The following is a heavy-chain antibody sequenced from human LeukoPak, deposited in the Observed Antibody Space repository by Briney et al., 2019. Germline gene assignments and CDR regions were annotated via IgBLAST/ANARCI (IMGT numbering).Heavy chain of an antibody. CDR1: GFTFKNYG. Sequence: GGSLRLSCATSGFTFKNYGMHRVRQAPGKGLEWVAVIWYDGSNKYYAESVKGRFTISRDDPKKTLYLQMDSLRDEDTAVYYCAGDERSRYLDLWGQGTLVIVSS. D-gene: IGHD2-2*01. J-gene: IGHJ4*02. CDR3: AGDERSRYLDL. CDR2: IWYDGSNK. V-gene: IGHV3-33*01.